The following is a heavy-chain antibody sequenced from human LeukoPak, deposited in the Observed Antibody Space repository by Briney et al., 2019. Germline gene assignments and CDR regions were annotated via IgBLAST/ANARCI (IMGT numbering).Heavy chain of an antibody. D-gene: IGHD6-19*01. J-gene: IGHJ5*02. V-gene: IGHV3-23*01. CDR3: AKGQWLVRNWFDP. Sequence: GGSLRLSCAGSGFTFSSYAMSRVRQAPGKGLEWVSAISGSGGRTYYADSVRGRFTISRENAENTLYVKMNSLRDEDTAVYYCAKGQWLVRNWFDPWGQGTLVTVSS. CDR2: ISGSGGRT. CDR1: GFTFSSYA.